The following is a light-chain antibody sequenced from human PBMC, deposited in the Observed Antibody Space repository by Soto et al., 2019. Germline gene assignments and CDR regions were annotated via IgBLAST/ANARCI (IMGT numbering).Light chain of an antibody. J-gene: IGKJ2*01. CDR2: GAY. CDR1: QSVTSGY. V-gene: IGKV3-20*01. CDR3: QQYATSPPMYT. Sequence: EIVLTQSPGTLSLSPGERATLSCRASQSVTSGYLGWYQQKPGQAPRLLIYGAYSRATGISDRFSGSGSGTDFTITISILEHEDFAVYYCQQYATSPPMYTFGQGTKVEIK.